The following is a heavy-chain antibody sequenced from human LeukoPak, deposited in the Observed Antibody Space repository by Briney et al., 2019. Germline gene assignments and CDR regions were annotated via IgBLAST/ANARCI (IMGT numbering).Heavy chain of an antibody. Sequence: GGSLRLSSAASGFTVSSNYMSWVRQAPGKGLEWVSVIYSGGSTYYADSVKGRFTIHRHNSKNTLYLQMNRLRAEDTAVYYCARTIAAAFDYWGQGTLVTVSS. CDR1: GFTVSSNY. D-gene: IGHD6-13*01. CDR3: ARTIAAAFDY. CDR2: IYSGGST. V-gene: IGHV3-53*04. J-gene: IGHJ4*02.